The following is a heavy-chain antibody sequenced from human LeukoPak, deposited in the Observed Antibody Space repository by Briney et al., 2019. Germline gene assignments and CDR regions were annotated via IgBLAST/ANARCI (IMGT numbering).Heavy chain of an antibody. CDR2: ISSSSSYI. CDR3: ASSGYDFWSGPSYNWFDP. V-gene: IGHV3-21*01. J-gene: IGHJ5*02. CDR1: GFTFSSYS. Sequence: KPGGSLRLSCAASGFTFSSYSMNWVRQAPGKGLEWVSSISSSSSYIYYADSVKGRFTISRDNAKNSLYLQMNSLRAEDTAVYYCASSGYDFWSGPSYNWFDPWGQGTLVTVSS. D-gene: IGHD3-3*01.